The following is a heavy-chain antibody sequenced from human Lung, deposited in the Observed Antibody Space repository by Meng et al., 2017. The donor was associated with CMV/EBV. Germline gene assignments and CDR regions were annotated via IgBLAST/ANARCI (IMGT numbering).Heavy chain of an antibody. CDR1: GGSITSTKW. V-gene: IGHV4-4*02. J-gene: IGHJ4*02. CDR2: IHHSATT. D-gene: IGHD6-13*01. Sequence: SETLSLXCAVSGGSITSTKWWNWVRQPPGKGLEWIGEIHHSATTNYNPSLQSRVTMSVDKSKNHFSLNLSSVTAADTAVYYCASDRIAAAGTHDYWGQGTLVTVSS. CDR3: ASDRIAAAGTHDY.